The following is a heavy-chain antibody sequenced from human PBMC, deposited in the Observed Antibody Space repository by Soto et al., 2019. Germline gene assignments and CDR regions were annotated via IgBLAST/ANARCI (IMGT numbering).Heavy chain of an antibody. CDR1: GFTFSSYA. CDR2: ISGSGGST. CDR3: AKVPVIRLVVPDFNWLDP. Sequence: GGSLRLSCAASGFTFSSYAMSWVRQAPGKGLEWVSAISGSGGSTYYADSVKGWFTISRDNSKNTLYLQMNSLRAEDTAVYYCAKVPVIRLVVPDFNWLDPWGQGTLVTVSS. D-gene: IGHD2-2*01. V-gene: IGHV3-23*01. J-gene: IGHJ5*02.